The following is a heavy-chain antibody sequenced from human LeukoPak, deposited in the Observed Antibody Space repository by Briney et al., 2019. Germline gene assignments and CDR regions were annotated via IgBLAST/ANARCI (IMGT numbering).Heavy chain of an antibody. CDR1: GFTFSSYA. J-gene: IGHJ3*02. V-gene: IGHV3-23*01. D-gene: IGHD2-2*01. Sequence: GGSLRLSCAASGFTFSSYAMSWVRQAPGKGLEWVSAISGSGGSTYYADSVKGRFTISRDNSKNTLYLQMNSLRAEDTAIYYCAKDLGYCSTTSCAVAFDIWGQGTMVTVSS. CDR3: AKDLGYCSTTSCAVAFDI. CDR2: ISGSGGST.